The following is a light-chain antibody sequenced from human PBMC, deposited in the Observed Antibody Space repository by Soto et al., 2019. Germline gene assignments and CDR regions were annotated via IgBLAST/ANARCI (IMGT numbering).Light chain of an antibody. Sequence: DLHMTESPSTLSASVGDRVTIACAASQSISSWLAWYQQKKGKVPKLLIYDASSLQSGVPSRFSGSGSGTDVTLTISSLQPEDFATYYCQQSYSTPITFGQGTRLEIK. J-gene: IGKJ5*01. V-gene: IGKV1-39*01. CDR2: DAS. CDR3: QQSYSTPIT. CDR1: QSISSW.